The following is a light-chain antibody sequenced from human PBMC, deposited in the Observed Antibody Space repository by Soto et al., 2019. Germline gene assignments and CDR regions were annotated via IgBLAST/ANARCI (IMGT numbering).Light chain of an antibody. CDR3: LQYNTFPHS. CDR1: QIIARW. J-gene: IGKJ2*03. CDR2: DAT. V-gene: IGKV1-5*01. Sequence: DIQMTQSPSTLSASIGDSVTLTCRASQIIARWLAWYQQKPGKAPNLVIYDATKLQSGVPSRFSATASGAEFTLTISGLQAEDLATYYCLQYNTFPHSFGQGTRLEI.